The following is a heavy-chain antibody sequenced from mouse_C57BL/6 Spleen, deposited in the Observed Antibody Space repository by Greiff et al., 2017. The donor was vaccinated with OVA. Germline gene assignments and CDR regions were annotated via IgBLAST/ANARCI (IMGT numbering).Heavy chain of an antibody. D-gene: IGHD1-1*01. CDR1: GYAFSSYW. V-gene: IGHV1-80*01. CDR3: ARGDYYGSSGFAY. J-gene: IGHJ3*01. Sequence: SGAELVKPGASVKISCKASGYAFSSYWMNWVKQRPGKGLEWIGQIYPGDGDTNYNGKFKGKATLTADKSSSTAYMQLSSLTSEDSAVYFCARGDYYGSSGFAYWGQGTLVTVSA. CDR2: IYPGDGDT.